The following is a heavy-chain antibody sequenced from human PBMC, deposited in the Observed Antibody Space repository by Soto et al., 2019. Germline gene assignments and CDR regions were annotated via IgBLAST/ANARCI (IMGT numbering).Heavy chain of an antibody. CDR1: GGSIDNSHSF. Sequence: LSLTCDVSGGSIDNSHSFWGWIRQPPGKGLECIGSVYYTGGAYYNPSLKSRVTVSVDTSKNQLSLRVNSATAADTALYYCLRVVEAPPRQTDFDSWGQAILVTLSS. D-gene: IGHD3-22*01. CDR2: VYYTGGA. CDR3: LRVVEAPPRQTDFDS. V-gene: IGHV4-39*03. J-gene: IGHJ4*02.